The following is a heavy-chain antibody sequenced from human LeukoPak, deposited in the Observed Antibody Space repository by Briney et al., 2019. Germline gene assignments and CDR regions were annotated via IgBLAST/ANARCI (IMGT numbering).Heavy chain of an antibody. J-gene: IGHJ4*02. V-gene: IGHV1-46*01. CDR3: ARARHPIAAAGYYFDY. Sequence: ASVKVSCKASGYTFTSYYMHWVRQAPGQGLEWMGLINPSGGSTSYAQKFQGRVTMTRDTSTSTVYMELSSLRSEDTAVYYCARARHPIAAAGYYFDYWGQGTLVTVSS. CDR1: GYTFTSYY. CDR2: INPSGGST. D-gene: IGHD6-13*01.